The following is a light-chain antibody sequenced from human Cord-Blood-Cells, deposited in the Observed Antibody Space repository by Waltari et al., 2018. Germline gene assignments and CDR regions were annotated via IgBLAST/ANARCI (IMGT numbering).Light chain of an antibody. CDR2: KAS. CDR3: QQYNSYPWT. Sequence: TQSPSTLSASVGDRVTITCRASQIISSWLAWYQQKPGKAPKLLIYKASSLESGVPSRFSGSGSGTEFTLTISSLQPDDFATYYCQQYNSYPWTFGQGTKVEIK. J-gene: IGKJ1*01. CDR1: QIISSW. V-gene: IGKV1-5*03.